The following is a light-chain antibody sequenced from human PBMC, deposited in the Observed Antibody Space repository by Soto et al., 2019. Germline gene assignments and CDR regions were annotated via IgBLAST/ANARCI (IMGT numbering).Light chain of an antibody. CDR1: QGIGNS. CDR2: AAS. J-gene: IGKJ3*01. V-gene: IGKV1-9*01. Sequence: SQLTHSPSSLSASVGDRVTITCRASQGIGNSLAWYQEKPGEAPKLLIYAASTLQSGVPSRFTGSGSGTDFTLTVSSLQPEDFATYYCQQLNSYPRTFGPGTKVDIK. CDR3: QQLNSYPRT.